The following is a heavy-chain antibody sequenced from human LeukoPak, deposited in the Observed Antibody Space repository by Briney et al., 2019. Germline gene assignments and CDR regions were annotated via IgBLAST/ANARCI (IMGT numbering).Heavy chain of an antibody. CDR3: AKGTERWLVQGQIFDY. V-gene: IGHV3-23*01. J-gene: IGHJ4*02. CDR2: ISGSGGST. CDR1: RFTFSSYG. Sequence: GGSLRLSCAASRFTFSSYGMSWVRQAPGKGLEWVSSISGSGGSTYYADSVKGRFTISRDNSKNTLYLQMNSLRDEDTAVYYCAKGTERWLVQGQIFDYWGQGTLVTVSS. D-gene: IGHD6-19*01.